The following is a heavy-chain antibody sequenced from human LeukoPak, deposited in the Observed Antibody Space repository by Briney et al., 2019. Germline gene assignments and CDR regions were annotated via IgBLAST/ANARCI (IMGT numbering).Heavy chain of an antibody. CDR2: INPNSGGT. CDR1: GYTFTGYY. V-gene: IGHV1-2*04. CDR3: ARDYPGIAAAGPGWFDP. J-gene: IGHJ5*02. Sequence: ASVKVSCKASGYTFTGYYMHWVRQAPGQGLEWMGWINPNSGGTNYAQKFQGWVTMTRDTSISTAYMELSRLRSDDTAVYYCARDYPGIAAAGPGWFDPWGQGTLVTVSS. D-gene: IGHD6-13*01.